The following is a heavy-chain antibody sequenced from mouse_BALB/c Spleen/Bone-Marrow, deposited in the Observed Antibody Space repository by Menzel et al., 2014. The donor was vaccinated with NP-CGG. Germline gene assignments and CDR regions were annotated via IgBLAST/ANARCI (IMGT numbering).Heavy chain of an antibody. CDR3: AREVLRDYFDY. Sequence: EVKVVESGGGLVKPGGSLKLSCAASGFAFSSYDMSWVRQTPEKRLEWVAYISSGGGSTYYPDTVKGRFTISRDNAKNTLYLQMSSPKSEDTAMYYCAREVLRDYFDYWGQGTTLTVSS. CDR2: ISSGGGST. J-gene: IGHJ2*01. CDR1: GFAFSSYD. D-gene: IGHD1-1*01. V-gene: IGHV5-12-1*01.